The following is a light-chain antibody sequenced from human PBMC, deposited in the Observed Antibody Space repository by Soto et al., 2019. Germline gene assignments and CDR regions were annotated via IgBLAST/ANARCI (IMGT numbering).Light chain of an antibody. Sequence: ESVLTQSPGTLSLSPWERETLSCRASQSVSNNYLAWYQQKPGQAPRLLIYGASNRATGIPDRFSGSGSGTDFTLTISRLEPEDFAVYYCQQYVNSPLTFGGGTKVDIK. J-gene: IGKJ4*01. CDR2: GAS. CDR1: QSVSNNY. CDR3: QQYVNSPLT. V-gene: IGKV3-20*01.